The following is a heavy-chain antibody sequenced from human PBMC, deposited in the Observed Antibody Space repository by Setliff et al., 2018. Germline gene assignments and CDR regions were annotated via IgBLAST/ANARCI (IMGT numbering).Heavy chain of an antibody. CDR1: GGSISSSSYY. V-gene: IGHV4-39*01. J-gene: IGHJ3*02. CDR2: IYYSGST. CDR3: ARSVVVIAYDAFDI. D-gene: IGHD2-21*01. Sequence: SETLSLTCTVSGGSISSSSYYWGWIRQPPGKGLEWIGSIYYSGSTYYNPSLKGRVTISVDTSKNQFSLKLSSVTAADTAVYYCARSVVVIAYDAFDIWGQGTMVTV.